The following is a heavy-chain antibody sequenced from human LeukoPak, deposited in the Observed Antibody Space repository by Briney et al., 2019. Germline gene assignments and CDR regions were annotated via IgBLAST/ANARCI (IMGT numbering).Heavy chain of an antibody. V-gene: IGHV4-31*03. D-gene: IGHD3-16*01. Sequence: PSEGLSLTCTVSGGSISSGGYYWSWIRQHPGKGLEWIGYIYYSGSTYYNPSLKSRVTISVDTSKNQFSLKLSSVTAADTAVYYCARAGGFFSPFGYWGQGTLVTVSS. J-gene: IGHJ4*02. CDR1: GGSISSGGYY. CDR2: IYYSGST. CDR3: ARAGGFFSPFGY.